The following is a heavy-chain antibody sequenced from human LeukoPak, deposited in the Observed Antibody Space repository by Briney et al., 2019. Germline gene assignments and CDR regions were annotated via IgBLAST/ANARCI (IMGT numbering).Heavy chain of an antibody. V-gene: IGHV3-7*01. D-gene: IGHD6-19*01. CDR2: IKHDGSEK. J-gene: IGHJ4*02. CDR1: GFTFGNYW. Sequence: GGSLRLSCAASGFTFGNYWMNWVRQAPGKGLEWVANIKHDGSEKYYVDSVKGRFTISRDDAKNSLYLQMNSLRAEDTAVYYCAKDLGLYSSGWYLGDFDYWGQGTLVTVSS. CDR3: AKDLGLYSSGWYLGDFDY.